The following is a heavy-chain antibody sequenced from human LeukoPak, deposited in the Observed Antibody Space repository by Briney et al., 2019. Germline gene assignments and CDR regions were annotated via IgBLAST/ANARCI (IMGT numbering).Heavy chain of an antibody. Sequence: ASVKVSCKASGYTFTSYDINWVRQATGQGLEWMGWMNPNSGNTGYAQKFQGRVTMTRNTSISTAYMELSSLRSEDTAVYYCARGPRGRYYDFWSGYYMVSYYFDYWGQGTLVTVSS. CDR1: GYTFTSYD. CDR3: ARGPRGRYYDFWSGYYMVSYYFDY. CDR2: MNPNSGNT. D-gene: IGHD3-3*01. J-gene: IGHJ4*02. V-gene: IGHV1-8*01.